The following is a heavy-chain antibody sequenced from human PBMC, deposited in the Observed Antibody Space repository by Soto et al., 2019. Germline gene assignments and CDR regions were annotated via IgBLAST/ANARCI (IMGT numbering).Heavy chain of an antibody. J-gene: IGHJ3*02. CDR2: VYYTGST. CDR3: AGRTRFPRGDAFDI. D-gene: IGHD3-10*01. CDR1: GGSISSYY. Sequence: PSETLSLTCTVSGGSISSYYWSWIRQPPGKGLEWIGYVYYTGSTNYNPSLNSRFTISLDTSKNQFSLTLTSVTAADTAVYYCAGRTRFPRGDAFDIWGQGTMVTVSS. V-gene: IGHV4-59*01.